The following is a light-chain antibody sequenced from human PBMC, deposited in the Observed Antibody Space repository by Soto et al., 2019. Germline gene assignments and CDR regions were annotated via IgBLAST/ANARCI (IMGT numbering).Light chain of an antibody. Sequence: EIVMTQSPATPSVSPGERATLSCRASQSVNSNLAWYQQKPGQAPRLLIYGASTRVAGIPARFSGSGSGTEFSLTISSLQSEDFAVYYCQQYNNRPPDTFGQGTKLEIK. CDR2: GAS. CDR1: QSVNSN. V-gene: IGKV3-15*01. CDR3: QQYNNRPPDT. J-gene: IGKJ2*01.